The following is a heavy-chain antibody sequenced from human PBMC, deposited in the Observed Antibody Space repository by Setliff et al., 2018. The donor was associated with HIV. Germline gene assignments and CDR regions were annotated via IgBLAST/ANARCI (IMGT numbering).Heavy chain of an antibody. CDR2: IYYSGST. Sequence: PSETLSLTCTVSGGSISSSSYYWGWIRQPPGKGLEWIGSIYYSGSTYYNPSLKSRVTISVDTSKNQFALKLNSVTAADTAVFYCARGPNPGAYFDYWGQGTLVTVSS. V-gene: IGHV4-39*06. CDR1: GGSISSSSYY. D-gene: IGHD2-8*01. CDR3: ARGPNPGAYFDY. J-gene: IGHJ4*02.